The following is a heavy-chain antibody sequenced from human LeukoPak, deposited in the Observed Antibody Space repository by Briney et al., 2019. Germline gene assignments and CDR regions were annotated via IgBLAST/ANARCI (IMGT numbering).Heavy chain of an antibody. D-gene: IGHD3-10*01. Sequence: GGSLRLSCAASGFTFSSYGMHWVRQALGKGLEWVAVIWYDGSNKYYADSVKGRFTISRDNSKNTLYLQMNSLRAEDTAVYYCAKAGSDYGSGSYWFDYWGQGTLVTVSS. CDR3: AKAGSDYGSGSYWFDY. CDR1: GFTFSSYG. V-gene: IGHV3-33*06. CDR2: IWYDGSNK. J-gene: IGHJ4*02.